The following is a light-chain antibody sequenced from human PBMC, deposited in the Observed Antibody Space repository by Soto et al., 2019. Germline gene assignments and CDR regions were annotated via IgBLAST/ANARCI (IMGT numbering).Light chain of an antibody. CDR2: NVS. CDR3: SSYTSSNTYV. J-gene: IGLJ1*01. V-gene: IGLV2-14*03. CDR1: SSDVGGYNS. Sequence: QSVLTQPAPLSGSPGQSIALSCPGNSSDVGGYNSVSWYQQHPGKAPKLMIYNVSNRPSGVSDRFSGSKSGNTASLTISGLQAEDEADYYCSSYTSSNTYVFGTGTKVTVL.